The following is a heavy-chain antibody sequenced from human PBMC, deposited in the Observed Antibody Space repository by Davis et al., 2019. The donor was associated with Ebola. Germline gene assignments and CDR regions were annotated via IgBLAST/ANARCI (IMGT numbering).Heavy chain of an antibody. CDR1: GFTFSSSW. CDR3: AKVVGHGDY. CDR2: ISSSSSYT. Sequence: GESLKISCAASGFTFSSSWMTWVRQAPGKGLEWVSYISSSSSYTNYADSVKGRFTISRDNAKNSLYLQMNSLRAEDTAVYYCAKVVGHGDYWGQGTLVTVSS. J-gene: IGHJ4*02. V-gene: IGHV3-21*05.